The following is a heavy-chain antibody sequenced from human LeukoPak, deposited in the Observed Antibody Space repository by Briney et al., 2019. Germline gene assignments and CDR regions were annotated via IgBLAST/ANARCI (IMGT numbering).Heavy chain of an antibody. Sequence: PGGSLRLSCAASGFTFSSYAMSWVRQAPGKGLEWVSAISGSGGSTYYADSVRGRFTISRDNSKNTLYLQMNSLRAEDTAVYYCAKIPLGDFWSGYAYFDYWGQGTLVTVSS. J-gene: IGHJ4*02. CDR2: ISGSGGST. D-gene: IGHD3-3*01. CDR1: GFTFSSYA. V-gene: IGHV3-23*01. CDR3: AKIPLGDFWSGYAYFDY.